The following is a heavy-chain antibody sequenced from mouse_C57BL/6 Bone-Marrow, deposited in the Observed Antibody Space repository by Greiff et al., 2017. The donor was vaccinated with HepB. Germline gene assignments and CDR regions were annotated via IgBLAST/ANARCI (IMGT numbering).Heavy chain of an antibody. CDR3: ARGLDYDAWFAY. D-gene: IGHD2-4*01. CDR2: ISYDGSN. CDR1: GYSITSGYY. Sequence: EVKLVESGPGLVKPSQSLSLTCSVTGYSITSGYYWNWIRQFPGNKLEWMGYISYDGSNNYNPSLKNRISITRDTSKNQFFLKLNSVTTEDTATYYCARGLDYDAWFAYWGQGTLVTVSA. V-gene: IGHV3-6*01. J-gene: IGHJ3*01.